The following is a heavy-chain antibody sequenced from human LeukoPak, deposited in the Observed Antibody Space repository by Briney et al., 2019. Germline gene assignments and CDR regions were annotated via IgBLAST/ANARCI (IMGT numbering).Heavy chain of an antibody. D-gene: IGHD2-15*01. Sequence: GGSLRLSCAASGFTFSSYSMNWVRQAPGEGLEWVSSISSSSSYIYYADSVKGRFTISRDNSKNTLYLQMNSLRAEDTAVYYCARPSATYYYYYMDVWGKGTTVTVSS. CDR2: ISSSSSYI. CDR3: ARPSATYYYYYMDV. J-gene: IGHJ6*03. V-gene: IGHV3-21*01. CDR1: GFTFSSYS.